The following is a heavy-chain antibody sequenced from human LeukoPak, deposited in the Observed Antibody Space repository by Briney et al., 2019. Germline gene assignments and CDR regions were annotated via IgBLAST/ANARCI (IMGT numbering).Heavy chain of an antibody. V-gene: IGHV4-59*01. CDR3: ARVYDSSGYYYGYFDY. D-gene: IGHD3-22*01. J-gene: IGHJ4*02. CDR1: GGSISSYY. CDR2: IYYSGST. Sequence: SETLSLTCTVSGGSISSYYWSWIRQPPGKGLEWIGYIYYSGSTNYNPSLKSRVTISVDTSKNQFSLKLSSVTAADTAVYYCARVYDSSGYYYGYFDYWGQGTLVTVSS.